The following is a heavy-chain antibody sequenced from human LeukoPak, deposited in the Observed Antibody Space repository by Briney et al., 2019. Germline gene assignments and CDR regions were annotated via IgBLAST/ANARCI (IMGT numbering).Heavy chain of an antibody. J-gene: IGHJ4*02. D-gene: IGHD6-13*01. CDR3: ARVSVAGTGPDY. Sequence: ETLSLTCTVSGGSFSSYYWSWIRQPPGKGLEWVGFFSYNVHSDYNPSLKSRVTISVDTSKNQFSLRLSSVTAADTAIYYCARVSVAGTGPDYWGQGTQVTVSS. CDR2: FSYNVHS. CDR1: GGSFSSYY. V-gene: IGHV4-59*01.